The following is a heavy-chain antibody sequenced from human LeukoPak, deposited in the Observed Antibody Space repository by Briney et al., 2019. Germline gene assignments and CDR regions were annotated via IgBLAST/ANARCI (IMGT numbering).Heavy chain of an antibody. V-gene: IGHV1-2*02. Sequence: GASVKVSCKASGYTFTGYYMHWVRQAPGQGLEWIGWINPNSGGTNYAQKFQGRVTMTRDTSISTAYMELSRLRSDDTAVYYCARVWFGELDAFDIWGQGTMVTVSS. CDR3: ARVWFGELDAFDI. CDR2: INPNSGGT. D-gene: IGHD3-10*01. CDR1: GYTFTGYY. J-gene: IGHJ3*02.